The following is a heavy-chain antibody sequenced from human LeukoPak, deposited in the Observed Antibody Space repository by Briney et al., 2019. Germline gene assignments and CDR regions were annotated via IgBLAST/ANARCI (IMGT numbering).Heavy chain of an antibody. V-gene: IGHV4-59*01. J-gene: IGHJ3*02. CDR3: ARVGGYDREAFDI. Sequence: PSETLSLTCTVSGGSISSYYWSWIRQPPGKGLEWIGYIYYSGSTNYNPSLKSRVTISVDTSKNQFSLKLSSVTAADTAVYYCARVGGYDREAFDIWGQGTMVTVSS. CDR1: GGSISSYY. D-gene: IGHD5-12*01. CDR2: IYYSGST.